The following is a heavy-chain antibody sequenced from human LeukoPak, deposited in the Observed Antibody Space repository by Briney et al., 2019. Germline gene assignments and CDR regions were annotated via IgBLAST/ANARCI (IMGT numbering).Heavy chain of an antibody. Sequence: PGGSLRLSCAASGFTFSSYAMSWVRQAPGKGLEWVSAISGSGGSTYYADSVKGRFTISRDNSKNTLYLQMYSLRAEDTAVYYCAKDRATTIFGVGKFDYWGQGTLVTVSS. CDR1: GFTFSSYA. CDR3: AKDRATTIFGVGKFDY. J-gene: IGHJ4*02. V-gene: IGHV3-23*01. D-gene: IGHD3-3*01. CDR2: ISGSGGST.